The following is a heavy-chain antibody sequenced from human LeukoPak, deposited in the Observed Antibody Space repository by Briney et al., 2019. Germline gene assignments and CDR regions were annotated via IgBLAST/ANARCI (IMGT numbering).Heavy chain of an antibody. V-gene: IGHV4-39*01. CDR1: GGSVSSTGYY. CDR3: ARPLRYDTSGSNSDY. J-gene: IGHJ4*02. CDR2: IYYRGST. D-gene: IGHD3-22*01. Sequence: SETLSLTCTVSGGSVSSTGYYWGWIRQPPGKGLEWIGSIYYRGSTYYNPSLKSRVTISVDTSKNQFSLNLSSVTAADTAVYYCARPLRYDTSGSNSDYWGQGTLVTVSS.